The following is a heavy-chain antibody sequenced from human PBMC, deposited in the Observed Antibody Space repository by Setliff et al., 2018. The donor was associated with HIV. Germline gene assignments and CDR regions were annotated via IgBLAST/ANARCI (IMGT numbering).Heavy chain of an antibody. D-gene: IGHD3-22*01. J-gene: IGHJ5*01. CDR1: GYTFTSYD. Sequence: ASVKVSCKASGYTFTSYDINWVRQATGHGLEWMGWINPYSGNTGYAQKFQGRVTMTRETSTRTAYLELSNLRAEDTAVYYCVRGIYDSSGFWYPHGDSWGQGTLVTVSS. V-gene: IGHV1-8*01. CDR3: VRGIYDSSGFWYPHGDS. CDR2: INPYSGNT.